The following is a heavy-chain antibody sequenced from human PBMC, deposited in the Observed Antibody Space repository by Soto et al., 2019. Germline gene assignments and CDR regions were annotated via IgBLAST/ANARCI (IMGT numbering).Heavy chain of an antibody. CDR2: IYPGDSDT. CDR1: GYNFTSYW. CDR3: ARQRLWGTSGYYYFEN. V-gene: IGHV5-51*01. Sequence: GESLKISCKGSGYNFTSYWIGWVRQMPGKGLEWMGIIYPGDSDTRYSPSFRGQVTISVDKSISAAYLQWSRLKASDTAIYYCARQRLWGTSGYYYFENWGQGTLVTVSS. J-gene: IGHJ4*02. D-gene: IGHD3-22*01.